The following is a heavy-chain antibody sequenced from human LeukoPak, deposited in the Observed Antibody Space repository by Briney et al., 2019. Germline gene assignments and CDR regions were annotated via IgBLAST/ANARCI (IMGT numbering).Heavy chain of an antibody. CDR1: GFTFGDYA. V-gene: IGHV3-49*03. Sequence: GGSLRLSCTGSGFTFGDYAMSWFRQAPGKGLEWVGFVRRKAYGGTTEYAASVKGRFTISRDDSKSVAYLQMNSLKTEDTAVYYCTSIDDYVWGSYRYGDYWGQGTLVTVSS. D-gene: IGHD3-16*02. CDR2: VRRKAYGGTT. CDR3: TSIDDYVWGSYRYGDY. J-gene: IGHJ4*02.